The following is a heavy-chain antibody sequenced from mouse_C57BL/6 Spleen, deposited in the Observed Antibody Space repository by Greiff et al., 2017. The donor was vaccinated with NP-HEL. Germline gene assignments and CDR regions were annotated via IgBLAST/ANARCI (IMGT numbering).Heavy chain of an antibody. CDR2: IYPRSGNT. CDR1: GYTFTRYG. Sequence: QVQLQQSGAELARPGASVKLSCKASGYTFTRYGISWVKQSTGKGLEWIGEIYPRSGNTYYNEKFKGKATLTADKSSSTEYMELRSLTSEDSAVYFCCRGAYSDEPYDYWGQGTTLTDSS. CDR3: CRGAYSDEPYDY. J-gene: IGHJ2*01. V-gene: IGHV1-81*01. D-gene: IGHD1-1*01.